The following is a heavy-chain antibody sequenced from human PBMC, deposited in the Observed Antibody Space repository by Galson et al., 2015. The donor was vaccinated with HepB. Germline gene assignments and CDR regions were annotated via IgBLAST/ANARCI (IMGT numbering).Heavy chain of an antibody. CDR2: ISTNGATR. Sequence: SLRLSCAASGLTLSSYTMSWVRQSPGRGLQWVSYISTNGATRYYPDSVKGRFTVARDNARNTVFLQMSSLTADESAVYFCATTGFGNGAYWTFEIWGQGTLVTVAS. D-gene: IGHD4-17*01. V-gene: IGHV3-48*01. CDR1: GLTLSSYT. J-gene: IGHJ3*02. CDR3: ATTGFGNGAYWTFEI.